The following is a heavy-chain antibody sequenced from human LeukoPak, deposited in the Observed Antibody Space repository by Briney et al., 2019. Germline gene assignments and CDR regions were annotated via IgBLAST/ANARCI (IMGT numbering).Heavy chain of an antibody. CDR1: GFTFSSYA. Sequence: GGSLRLSCAGSGFTFSSYAMSWVRQAPGKGLEWVSAISDTGATTYDADSVKGRFTISRDNSRSTLYLQMNSLRAEDTAVYSCAREGGYGDYEFDYWGQGTLVTVSS. CDR2: ISDTGATT. CDR3: AREGGYGDYEFDY. J-gene: IGHJ4*02. D-gene: IGHD4-17*01. V-gene: IGHV3-23*01.